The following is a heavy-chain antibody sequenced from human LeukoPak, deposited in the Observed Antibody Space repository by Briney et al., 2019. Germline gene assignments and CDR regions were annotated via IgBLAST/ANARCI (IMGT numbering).Heavy chain of an antibody. Sequence: GGSLRLSCAASGFPFSEYSMNWVRQAPGKGLEWISYIGISSGNTKYADSVKGRFTVSGDNARNSLYLQMNSLRVEDTAVYYCARDHNYAFDNWGQATLVTVSS. CDR3: ARDHNYAFDN. CDR1: GFPFSEYS. CDR2: IGISSGNT. V-gene: IGHV3-11*06. D-gene: IGHD1-1*01. J-gene: IGHJ4*02.